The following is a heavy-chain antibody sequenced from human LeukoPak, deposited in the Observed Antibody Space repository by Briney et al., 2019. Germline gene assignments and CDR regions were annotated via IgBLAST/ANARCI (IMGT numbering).Heavy chain of an antibody. Sequence: ASDTLTLTCTVSGGSTSSSSYYWGWIRQPPGKGLEWIGSIYYSGSTYYNPSLKSRVTISVDTSKNQFSLKLSSVTAADTAVYYCTYSFDYWGQGTLVTVSS. D-gene: IGHD2-21*01. CDR2: IYYSGST. J-gene: IGHJ4*02. CDR3: TYSFDY. CDR1: GGSTSSSSYY. V-gene: IGHV4-39*01.